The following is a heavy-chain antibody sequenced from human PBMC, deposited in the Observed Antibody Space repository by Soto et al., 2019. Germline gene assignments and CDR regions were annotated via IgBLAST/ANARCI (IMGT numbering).Heavy chain of an antibody. CDR1: GGSFSGYY. D-gene: IGHD3-22*01. CDR2: INHSGST. J-gene: IGHJ4*02. Sequence: LSLTCAVYGGSFSGYYWSWIRQPPGKGLEWIGEINHSGSTNYNPSLKSRVTISVDTSKNQFSLKLSSVTAADTAVYYCVSSGYYYDSSGYYHYWGQGTLVTVSS. CDR3: VSSGYYYDSSGYYHY. V-gene: IGHV4-34*01.